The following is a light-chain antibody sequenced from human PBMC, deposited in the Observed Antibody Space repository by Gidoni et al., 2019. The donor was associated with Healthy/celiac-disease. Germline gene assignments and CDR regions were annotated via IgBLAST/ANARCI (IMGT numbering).Light chain of an antibody. Sequence: DLQMTQSPSPLSASVGDRVTITCRASQSISSYLNWYQQKPGKAPKLLIYAASSLQSGVPSRFSGSGSGTDFTLTISSLQPEDFATYYCQQSYSTLLTFGPGTKVDIK. CDR2: AAS. CDR1: QSISSY. V-gene: IGKV1-39*01. J-gene: IGKJ3*01. CDR3: QQSYSTLLT.